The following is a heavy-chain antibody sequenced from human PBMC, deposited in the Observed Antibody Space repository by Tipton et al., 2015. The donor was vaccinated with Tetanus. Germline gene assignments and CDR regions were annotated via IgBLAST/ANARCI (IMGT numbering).Heavy chain of an antibody. CDR2: ISYSGRT. J-gene: IGHJ2*01. D-gene: IGHD4-23*01. Sequence: TLSLTCIVSGGSMSGSGHYGAWVRQSPGKGLEWIGSISYSGRTYYSPSLKSRVTMSVDTSKKDFSVRLGSVTAADTAVYYCATMTPVDWYFDLWGRGTLVTVSS. V-gene: IGHV4-39*02. CDR3: ATMTPVDWYFDL. CDR1: GGSMSGSGHY.